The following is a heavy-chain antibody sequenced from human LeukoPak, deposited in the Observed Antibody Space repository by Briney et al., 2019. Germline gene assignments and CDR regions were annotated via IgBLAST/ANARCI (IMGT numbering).Heavy chain of an antibody. J-gene: IGHJ4*02. CDR3: PRDPDRSGWSTFEY. V-gene: IGHV3-74*01. D-gene: IGHD6-19*01. CDR1: GFTLRSYW. CDR2: INSDGVST. Sequence: HPGGSLRLSCAASGFTLRSYWMHWVRQAPGKGLVWVSRINSDGVSTTYADSVKGRFTISRDNAKNTLFLQMNSLRAEDTAVYYCPRDPDRSGWSTFEYWGQGTLVTVSS.